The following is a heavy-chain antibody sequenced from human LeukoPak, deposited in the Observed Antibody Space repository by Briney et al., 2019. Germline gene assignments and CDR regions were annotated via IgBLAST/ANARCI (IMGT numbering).Heavy chain of an antibody. D-gene: IGHD3-10*01. V-gene: IGHV1-69*01. CDR3: AAGRRLGELFFDY. J-gene: IGHJ4*02. CDR2: INPIFNIL. CDR1: EGTFGGYS. Sequence: VASVKVSCKASEGTFGGYSIDWVRQAPGQGLDWVGGINPIFNILYYAQNFQGRVTITADESTNTAYLELDSLKHDDTAVYYCAAGRRLGELFFDYWGQGTLVTVSS.